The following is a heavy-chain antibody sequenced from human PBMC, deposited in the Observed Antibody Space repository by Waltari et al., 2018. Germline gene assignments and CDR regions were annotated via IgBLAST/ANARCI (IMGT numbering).Heavy chain of an antibody. J-gene: IGHJ6*02. D-gene: IGHD3-3*01. CDR2: INPKSGNT. Sequence: LVQSGASVKVSCETSGYTFTSHYIHWVRQAPGQGLEWMGQINPKSGNTDTKKTPQGRITVTRDTSTSTVYMEMGSLRPEDTAVYYCARDGGINGMDVWGQGTTVTVSS. V-gene: IGHV1-46*01. CDR1: GYTFTSHY. CDR3: ARDGGINGMDV.